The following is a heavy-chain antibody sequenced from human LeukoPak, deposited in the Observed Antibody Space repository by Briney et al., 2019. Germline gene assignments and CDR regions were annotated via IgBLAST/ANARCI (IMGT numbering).Heavy chain of an antibody. Sequence: PSETLSLTCTVSGGSISSYYWGWIRQPPGKGLEWIGSIYYSGSTYYNPSLKSRVTISVDTSKNQFSLKLSSVTAADTAVYYCARVGREDDFWSGYYNAFGIWGQGTMVTVSS. CDR1: GGSISSYY. CDR2: IYYSGST. D-gene: IGHD3-3*01. V-gene: IGHV4-39*07. CDR3: ARVGREDDFWSGYYNAFGI. J-gene: IGHJ3*02.